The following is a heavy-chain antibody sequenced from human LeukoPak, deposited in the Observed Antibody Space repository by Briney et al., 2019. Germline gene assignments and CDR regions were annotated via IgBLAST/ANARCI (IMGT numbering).Heavy chain of an antibody. CDR2: ISSSGSSI. J-gene: IGHJ3*01. Sequence: GGSLRLSCAASGFTFSSYEMNWVRQAPGKGLEWVSKISSSGSSIYYEDSVKGRFTISRDNAKNSLYLQMNSLRDEETAVYYCARRYSSSWFKPFDLWGQGTMVTVSS. CDR1: GFTFSSYE. V-gene: IGHV3-48*03. D-gene: IGHD6-13*01. CDR3: ARRYSSSWFKPFDL.